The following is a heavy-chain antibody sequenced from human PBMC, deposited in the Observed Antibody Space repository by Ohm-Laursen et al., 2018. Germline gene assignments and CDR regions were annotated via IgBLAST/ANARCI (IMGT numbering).Heavy chain of an antibody. Sequence: GSLRLSCAASGFTFSGYAMSWVRQAPGKGLEWVSVATGSGRYTYYSDSVKGRFTISRDNSKNTLYLQMSSLRVEDTAVYYCTKGLSGGTGHGNWFDPWGQGTLVIVSS. D-gene: IGHD3-10*01. J-gene: IGHJ5*02. CDR2: ATGSGRYT. CDR1: GFTFSGYA. CDR3: TKGLSGGTGHGNWFDP. V-gene: IGHV3-23*01.